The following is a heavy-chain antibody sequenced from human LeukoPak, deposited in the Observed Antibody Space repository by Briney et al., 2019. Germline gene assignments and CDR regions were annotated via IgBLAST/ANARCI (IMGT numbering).Heavy chain of an antibody. Sequence: SETLSLTCAVYGGSFSGYYWSWIRQPPGKGLEWIGEINHSGSTNYNPSLKSRVTISVDTSKNQSSLKLSSVTAADTAVYYCAREGAARPFDYWGQGTLVTVSS. D-gene: IGHD6-6*01. CDR1: GGSFSGYY. CDR2: INHSGST. CDR3: AREGAARPFDY. V-gene: IGHV4-34*01. J-gene: IGHJ4*02.